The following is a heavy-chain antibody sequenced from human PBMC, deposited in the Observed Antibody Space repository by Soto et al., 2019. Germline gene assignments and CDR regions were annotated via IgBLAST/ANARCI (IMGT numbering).Heavy chain of an antibody. CDR1: GGTFSSYA. V-gene: IGHV1-69*13. J-gene: IGHJ6*02. D-gene: IGHD6-13*01. Sequence: SVKVSCKASGGTFSSYAISWVRQAPGQGLEWMGGIIPIFGTANYAQKFQGRVTITADESTSTAYMELSSLRSEDTAVYYCARVPAGYSSTKRHYGMDVWGQGTTVTVSS. CDR2: IIPIFGTA. CDR3: ARVPAGYSSTKRHYGMDV.